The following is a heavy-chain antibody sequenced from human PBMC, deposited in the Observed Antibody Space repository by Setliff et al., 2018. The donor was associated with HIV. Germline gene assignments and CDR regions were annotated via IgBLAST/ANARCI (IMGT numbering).Heavy chain of an antibody. CDR3: ARESDDILTGSYYYCGMDV. V-gene: IGHV4-30-4*08. Sequence: PSETLSLTCTVSGGSISSGDYYWSWIRQPPGKGLEWIGYIYYSGSTYYNPSLKSRVTISVDTSKNQFSLKLSSVTAADTAVYYCARESDDILTGSYYYCGMDVWGQGTTVTVSS. D-gene: IGHD3-9*01. CDR1: GGSISSGDYY. CDR2: IYYSGST. J-gene: IGHJ6*02.